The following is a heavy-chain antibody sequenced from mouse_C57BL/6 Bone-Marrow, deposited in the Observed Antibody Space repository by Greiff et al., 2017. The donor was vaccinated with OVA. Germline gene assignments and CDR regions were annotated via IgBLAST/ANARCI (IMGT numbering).Heavy chain of an antibody. J-gene: IGHJ2*01. CDR2: IYPGGGYT. CDR1: GYTFTNYW. CDR3: ARRLTGTFFDY. V-gene: IGHV1-63*01. D-gene: IGHD4-1*01. Sequence: VQLQQSGAELVRPGTSVKMSCKASGYTFTNYWIGWAKQRPGHGLERIGDIYPGGGYTNYNEKFKGKATLTADKSSSTAYLQFSSLTSEDSAIYYCARRLTGTFFDYWGQGTTLTVSS.